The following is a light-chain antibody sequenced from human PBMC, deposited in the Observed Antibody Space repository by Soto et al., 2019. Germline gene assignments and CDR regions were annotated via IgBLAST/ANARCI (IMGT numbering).Light chain of an antibody. J-gene: IGKJ5*01. Sequence: DIQMTQFPSTLSASAGNRVTITCRASQSISTWLAWYQQKPGKAPKLLIYDASSLESGVPSRFSGSGSGTEFTLTISSIQADDFATYYCQQYNSYSITLDQGTRLEI. CDR2: DAS. CDR3: QQYNSYSIT. V-gene: IGKV1-5*01. CDR1: QSISTW.